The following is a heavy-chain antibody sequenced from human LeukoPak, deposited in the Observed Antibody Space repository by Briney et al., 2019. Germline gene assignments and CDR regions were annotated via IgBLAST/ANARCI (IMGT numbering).Heavy chain of an antibody. V-gene: IGHV3-7*01. D-gene: IGHD1-26*01. CDR2: IKQDGSEK. CDR1: GFTFSSYW. J-gene: IGHJ4*02. CDR3: ARDSVRGGGGAFDY. Sequence: PGGSLRLSCAASGFTFSSYWMSWVRQAPGKGLEWVANIKQDGSEKYYVDSVKGRFTISRDNAKNSLYLQMNSLRAEDTAVYYCARDSVRGGGGAFDYWGQGTLVTVSS.